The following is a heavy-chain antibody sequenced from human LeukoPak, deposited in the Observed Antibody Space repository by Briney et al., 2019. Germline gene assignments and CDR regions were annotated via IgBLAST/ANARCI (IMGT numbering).Heavy chain of an antibody. Sequence: SETLSLTCTVSGGSISSSSYYWGWIRQPPGKGLEWIGSIYYSGSTYYNPSLKSRVTISVDRSKNQFSLKLSSVTAADTAVYYCARAVEVVAAPYFDYWGQGTLVTVSS. D-gene: IGHD2-15*01. V-gene: IGHV4-39*07. CDR2: IYYSGST. CDR1: GGSISSSSYY. J-gene: IGHJ4*02. CDR3: ARAVEVVAAPYFDY.